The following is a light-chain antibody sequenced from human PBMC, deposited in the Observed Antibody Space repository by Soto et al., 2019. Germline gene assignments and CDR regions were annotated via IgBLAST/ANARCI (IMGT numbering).Light chain of an antibody. J-gene: IGKJ3*01. CDR2: GAS. Sequence: DIQMTQSPSSLSASVGDNVTMSCRASQNILTYLNWYQQNPGRAPKLLIFGASILQDGVPSRFSGIGSGSEFTLTITSLRPEDFATYFCQQTHRSPFTFGPGTKVDVK. CDR3: QQTHRSPFT. CDR1: QNILTY. V-gene: IGKV1-39*01.